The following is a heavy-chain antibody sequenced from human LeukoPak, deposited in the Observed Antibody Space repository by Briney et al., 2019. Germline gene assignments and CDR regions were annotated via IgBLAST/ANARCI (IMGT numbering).Heavy chain of an antibody. J-gene: IGHJ4*02. Sequence: SETLSLTCTVSGGSISSYYWSWIRQPPGKGLEWIGYIYYSGSTNYNPPLKSRVTISVDTSKNQFSLKLSSVTAADTAVYYCARAQARDGSGSYLPDYWGQGTLVTVSS. CDR3: ARAQARDGSGSYLPDY. D-gene: IGHD3-10*01. CDR1: GGSISSYY. V-gene: IGHV4-59*01. CDR2: IYYSGST.